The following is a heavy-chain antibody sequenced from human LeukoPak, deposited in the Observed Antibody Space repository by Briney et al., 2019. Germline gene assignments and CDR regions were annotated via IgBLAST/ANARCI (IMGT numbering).Heavy chain of an antibody. D-gene: IGHD7-27*01. V-gene: IGHV3-48*01. CDR2: ISNSSSII. J-gene: IGHJ4*02. Sequence: GGSLRLSCAASGFTFSSYSMNWVRQAPGKGLEWLSYISNSSSIIYYADSVKGRFTISRENAKNSLYLQMNSLRAEDTAVYYCARDHSNWEGVDCWGQGTGVTVSS. CDR3: ARDHSNWEGVDC. CDR1: GFTFSSYS.